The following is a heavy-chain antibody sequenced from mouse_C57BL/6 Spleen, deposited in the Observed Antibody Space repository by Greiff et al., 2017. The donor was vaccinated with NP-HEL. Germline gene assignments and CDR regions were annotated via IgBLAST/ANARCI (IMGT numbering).Heavy chain of an antibody. J-gene: IGHJ4*01. CDR3: TRTYSNSYYYAMDY. Sequence: EVKLMESGEGLVKPGGSLKLSCAASGFTFSSYAMSWVRQTPEKRLEWVAYISSGCDYIYYADTVKGRFTISRDNARNTLYLQMSSLKSEDTAMYYCTRTYSNSYYYAMDYWGQGTSVTVSS. CDR2: ISSGCDYI. V-gene: IGHV5-9-1*02. CDR1: GFTFSSYA. D-gene: IGHD2-5*01.